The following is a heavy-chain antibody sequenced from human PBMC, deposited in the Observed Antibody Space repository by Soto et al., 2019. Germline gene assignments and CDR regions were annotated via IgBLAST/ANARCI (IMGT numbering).Heavy chain of an antibody. D-gene: IGHD3-22*01. V-gene: IGHV1-18*01. J-gene: IGHJ6*02. Sequence: ASVKVSCKASGYTFARNGISWVRQAPGQGLEWMGWISPKSGSIKYAQKFQGRVIMTTDTSTSTAYMELRSLRSDDTAVYYCVKDRDSNSWPSRDVWGPGTTVTVSS. CDR2: ISPKSGSI. CDR1: GYTFARNG. CDR3: VKDRDSNSWPSRDV.